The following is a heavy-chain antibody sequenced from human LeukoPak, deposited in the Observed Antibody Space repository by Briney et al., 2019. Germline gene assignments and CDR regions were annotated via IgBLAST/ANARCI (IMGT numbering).Heavy chain of an antibody. CDR3: ARRWYSSAGTDY. D-gene: IGHD6-19*01. Sequence: GGSLRLSCAASGFTFSSDSMNWVRQAPGKGLEWVSSISSSSSYIYYADSVKGRFTISRDNAKNSLYLQMNSLRAEDTAVYYCARRWYSSAGTDYWGQGTLVTVSS. CDR2: ISSSSSYI. CDR1: GFTFSSDS. J-gene: IGHJ4*02. V-gene: IGHV3-21*01.